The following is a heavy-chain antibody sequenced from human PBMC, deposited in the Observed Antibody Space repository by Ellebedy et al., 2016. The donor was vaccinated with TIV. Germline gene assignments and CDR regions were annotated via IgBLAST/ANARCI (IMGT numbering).Heavy chain of an antibody. Sequence: ASVKVSXXTSGYTFINYGISWLRQAPGQGLEWMGRISAYDGDTKYAQKFQGRVTLTTDTSTGTVYMDLRNLRSDDTAVYYCARDLFCTATSCYWFDPWGQGTRVTVSS. D-gene: IGHD2-2*01. CDR2: ISAYDGDT. CDR1: GYTFINYG. V-gene: IGHV1-18*01. CDR3: ARDLFCTATSCYWFDP. J-gene: IGHJ5*02.